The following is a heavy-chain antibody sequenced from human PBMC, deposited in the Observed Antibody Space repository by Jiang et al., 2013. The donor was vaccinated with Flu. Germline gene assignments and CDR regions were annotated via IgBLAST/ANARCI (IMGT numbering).Heavy chain of an antibody. D-gene: IGHD5-24*01. CDR2: VYYDGTT. Sequence: GLVKPSETLSLTCTVSGDTISETIYYWGWIRQPSGKGLEWIGTVYYDGTTYYNPSLKSRVTISVDTSKNQFSLKLSSVTAADTAVYYCARRRDGYKYYYGMDVWGQGTTVTVSS. CDR1: GDTISETIYY. J-gene: IGHJ6*02. CDR3: ARRRDGYKYYYGMDV. V-gene: IGHV4-39*01.